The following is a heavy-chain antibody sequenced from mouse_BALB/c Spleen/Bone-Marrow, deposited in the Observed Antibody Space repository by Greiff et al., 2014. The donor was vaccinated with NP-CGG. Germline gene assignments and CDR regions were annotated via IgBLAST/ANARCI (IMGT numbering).Heavy chain of an antibody. CDR1: GFDFSRYW. J-gene: IGHJ3*01. CDR3: ASLHYYGFFAY. Sequence: EVQLQQSGGGLVQSGGSLKLSCAASGFDFSRYWMSWVRQAPGKGLEWIGEINPDSSTINYTPSLKDKFIISRDNAKNTLYLQMSKVRSEDTALYYCASLHYYGFFAYWGQGTLVTVSA. D-gene: IGHD1-2*01. V-gene: IGHV4-1*02. CDR2: INPDSSTI.